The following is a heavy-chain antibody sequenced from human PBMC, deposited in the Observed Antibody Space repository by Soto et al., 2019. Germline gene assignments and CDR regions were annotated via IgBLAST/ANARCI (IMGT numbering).Heavy chain of an antibody. Sequence: EVQLLESGGGLVQPGGSLRLSCAASGFTFSSYAMSWVRQAPGKGLEWVSAISGSGGSTYYADSVKGRFTISRDNSKNTLYLQMNSLRAEDTAVYYCAKMGTGRKVPAAHPGDYGMDVWGQGTTVTVSS. CDR3: AKMGTGRKVPAAHPGDYGMDV. J-gene: IGHJ6*02. D-gene: IGHD2-2*01. V-gene: IGHV3-23*01. CDR1: GFTFSSYA. CDR2: ISGSGGST.